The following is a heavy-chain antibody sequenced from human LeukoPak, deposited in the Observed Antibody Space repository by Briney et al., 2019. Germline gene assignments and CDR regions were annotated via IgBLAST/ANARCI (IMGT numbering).Heavy chain of an antibody. V-gene: IGHV1-8*01. CDR1: GYTFTSYD. J-gene: IGHJ6*02. CDR2: MNPNSGNT. Sequence: ASVKVSCKASGYTFTSYDINWVRQATGQGLEWMGWMNPNSGNTGYAQKFQGRVTMTRNTSISTAYMELSSLRSEDTAVYYCARAYCSSTSCWWNYYYYGMDVWGQGTTVTVSS. CDR3: ARAYCSSTSCWWNYYYYGMDV. D-gene: IGHD2-2*01.